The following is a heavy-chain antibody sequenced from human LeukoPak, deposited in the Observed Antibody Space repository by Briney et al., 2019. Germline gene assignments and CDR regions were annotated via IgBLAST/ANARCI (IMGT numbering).Heavy chain of an antibody. Sequence: PSETLSLTCPVSGGSISSISYYWAWIRQPPGEGLEWIGSIYYPGSTYYNPSLKSRVTISLDTSENQFSLKLTSVTAADTAVYYCARWEYYSSSRYPAGDWGQGTLVTVSS. D-gene: IGHD6-13*01. CDR1: GGSISSISYY. V-gene: IGHV4-39*01. J-gene: IGHJ4*02. CDR2: IYYPGST. CDR3: ARWEYYSSSRYPAGD.